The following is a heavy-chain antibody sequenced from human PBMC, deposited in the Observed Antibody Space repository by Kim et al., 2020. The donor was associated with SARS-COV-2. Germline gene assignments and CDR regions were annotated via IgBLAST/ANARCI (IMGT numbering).Heavy chain of an antibody. CDR2: T. Sequence: TYYADSVKGRFTISRDNSKNTLYLQMNSLRAEDTAVYYCAKDGDPDAFDIWGQGTMVTVSS. J-gene: IGHJ3*02. CDR3: AKDGDPDAFDI. V-gene: IGHV3-23*01.